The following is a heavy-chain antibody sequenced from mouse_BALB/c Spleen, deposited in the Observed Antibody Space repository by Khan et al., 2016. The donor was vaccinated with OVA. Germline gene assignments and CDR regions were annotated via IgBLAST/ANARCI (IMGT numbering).Heavy chain of an antibody. CDR3: ASHLTGSFAY. J-gene: IGHJ3*01. Sequence: EVELVESGGDLVKPGGSLKLSCAASGFTFSSYGMSWVRQTPDKRLEWVATISSGGDYTYYPDSVTGRFTFSSNTAKNNLYLQMSRLKSETAALYYCASHLTGSFAYWGQGTRVTVAA. CDR2: ISSGGDYT. D-gene: IGHD4-1*01. CDR1: GFTFSSYG. V-gene: IGHV5-6*01.